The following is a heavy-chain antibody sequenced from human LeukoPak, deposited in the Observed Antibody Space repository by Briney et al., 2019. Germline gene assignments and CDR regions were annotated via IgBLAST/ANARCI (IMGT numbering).Heavy chain of an antibody. J-gene: IGHJ4*02. Sequence: PGGSLRLSCAASGFTFSNYWLTWVRQAPGKGLEWVANIKQDGSEKYYVDSVKGRFTISRDNAKNSLYLQMNSLRAEDTAVYYCARAYSSGWYSPFDYWGQGTLVTVSS. CDR2: IKQDGSEK. CDR3: ARAYSSGWYSPFDY. CDR1: GFTFSNYW. D-gene: IGHD6-19*01. V-gene: IGHV3-7*04.